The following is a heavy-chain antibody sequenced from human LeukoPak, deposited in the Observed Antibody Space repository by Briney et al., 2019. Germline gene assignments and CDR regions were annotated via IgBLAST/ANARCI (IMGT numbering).Heavy chain of an antibody. V-gene: IGHV4-59*12. D-gene: IGHD1-26*01. CDR1: NGSINSYY. J-gene: IGHJ3*02. CDR3: ARDLELLSENAFDI. CDR2: IYYSGST. Sequence: PSETLSLTCTVSNGSINSYYWSWIRQPPGKGLEWIGYIYYSGSTNYNPSLKSRVNISVDTSKNQFSLKLSSVTAADTAVYYCARDLELLSENAFDIWGQGTMVTVSS.